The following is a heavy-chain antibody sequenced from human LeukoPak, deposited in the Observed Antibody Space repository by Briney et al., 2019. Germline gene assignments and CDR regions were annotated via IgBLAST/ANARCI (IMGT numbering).Heavy chain of an antibody. CDR1: GFTFSSYS. D-gene: IGHD3-22*01. CDR3: ARSQDSSGYYYFDY. Sequence: GGSLRLSCAASGFTFSSYSMNWVRQPPGKGLEWDSSISSSSSYIYYADSVKGRFTISRDNAKNSLYLQMNSLRAEDTAVYYCARSQDSSGYYYFDYWGQGTLVTVSS. CDR2: ISSSSSYI. V-gene: IGHV3-21*01. J-gene: IGHJ4*02.